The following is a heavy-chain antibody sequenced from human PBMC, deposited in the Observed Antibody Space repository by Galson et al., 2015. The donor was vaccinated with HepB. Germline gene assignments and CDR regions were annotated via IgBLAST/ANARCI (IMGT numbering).Heavy chain of an antibody. CDR2: ISWNSGSI. D-gene: IGHD3-10*01. CDR1: GFTFDDYA. V-gene: IGHV3-9*01. CDR3: AKDIGYYGSGSFHYYYGMDV. J-gene: IGHJ6*02. Sequence: SLRLSCAASGFTFDDYAMHWVRQAPGKGLEWVSGISWNSGSIGYADSVKGRFTISRDNAKNSLYLQMNSLRAEDTALYYCAKDIGYYGSGSFHYYYGMDVWGQGTTVTVSS.